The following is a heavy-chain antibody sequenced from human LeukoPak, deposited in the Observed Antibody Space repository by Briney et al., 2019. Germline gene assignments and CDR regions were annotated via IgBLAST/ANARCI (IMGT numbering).Heavy chain of an antibody. Sequence: PSETLSLTCTVSGGSISSSSYYWGWIRQPPGKGLEWIGSIYYSGSTYYNPSLKSRVTITVDTSKNQFSLKLSSVTAADTAVYYCARHGDGVSGSYYPLGCWGQGTLVTVSS. CDR2: IYYSGST. D-gene: IGHD1-26*01. CDR3: ARHGDGVSGSYYPLGC. J-gene: IGHJ4*02. CDR1: GGSISSSSYY. V-gene: IGHV4-39*01.